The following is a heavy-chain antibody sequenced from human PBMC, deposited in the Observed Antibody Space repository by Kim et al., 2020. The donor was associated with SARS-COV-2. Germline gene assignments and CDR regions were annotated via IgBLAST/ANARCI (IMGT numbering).Heavy chain of an antibody. CDR1: GASIISDY. D-gene: IGHD6-25*01. CDR2: ISYNNRT. J-gene: IGHJ4*02. V-gene: IGHV4-59*08. CDR3: ARPPHINGLPFDY. Sequence: SETLSLTCTISGASIISDYWTWIRQSPGKGLEWICYISYNNRTGSNPSLKRQLPMSLATSRNQYSLTLNSVTAAATAAYYCARPPHINGLPFDYWSQGS.